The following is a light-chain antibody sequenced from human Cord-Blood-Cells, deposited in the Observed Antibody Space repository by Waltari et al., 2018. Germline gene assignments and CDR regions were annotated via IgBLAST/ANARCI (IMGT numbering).Light chain of an antibody. CDR3: SSYTSSSTVV. J-gene: IGLJ2*01. Sequence: QSALTQPASVSGSPGQSITISCTGTSSDVGGYNYVSWYQQHPGKAPKLMIYDVSNQPSGVSNRFSGSKSGNTASLTISGLQAEDEADYYYSSYTSSSTVVFGGGTKLTVL. CDR2: DVS. CDR1: SSDVGGYNY. V-gene: IGLV2-14*01.